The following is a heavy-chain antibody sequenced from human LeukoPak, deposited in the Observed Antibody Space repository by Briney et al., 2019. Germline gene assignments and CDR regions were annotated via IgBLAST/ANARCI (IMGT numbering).Heavy chain of an antibody. CDR1: GGSISSYY. D-gene: IGHD2-2*02. CDR3: AKDRIFCSSTSCYTDWFDP. V-gene: IGHV3-23*01. Sequence: PSETLSLTCTVSGGSISSYYWSWIRQPPGKGLEWVSAISGSGGSTYYADSVKGRFTISRDNSKNTLYLQMNSLRAEDTAVYYCAKDRIFCSSTSCYTDWFDPWGQGTLVTVSS. CDR2: ISGSGGST. J-gene: IGHJ5*02.